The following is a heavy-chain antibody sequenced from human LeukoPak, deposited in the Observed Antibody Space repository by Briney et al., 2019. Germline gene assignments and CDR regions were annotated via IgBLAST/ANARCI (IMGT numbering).Heavy chain of an antibody. J-gene: IGHJ4*02. Sequence: PGGSLRLSCASSGFTFINYGMNWVRQAPGKGLEWVSAISASGGRTYYADSVKGRFAISRDDSSNTLYLQMNSLRVDDTAVYYCAKESGTSRPFDCWGQGTLVTVSS. CDR3: AKESGTSRPFDC. V-gene: IGHV3-23*01. CDR1: GFTFINYG. D-gene: IGHD1-26*01. CDR2: ISASGGRT.